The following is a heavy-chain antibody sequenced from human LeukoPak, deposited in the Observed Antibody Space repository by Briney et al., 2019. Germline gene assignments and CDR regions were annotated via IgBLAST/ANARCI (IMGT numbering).Heavy chain of an antibody. CDR1: GGSISSYY. V-gene: IGHV4-4*07. CDR3: ARDALDSSGWFYHGMDV. D-gene: IGHD6-19*01. CDR2: FYTGGST. Sequence: SDTLSLTCTVSGGSISSYYWNWIRQSAGRGLEWIGRFYTGGSTNYNPSLKSRVTMSVDTSKNQFSLKLTSVIAADTAVYYCARDALDSSGWFYHGMDVWGQGTTVTVSS. J-gene: IGHJ6*02.